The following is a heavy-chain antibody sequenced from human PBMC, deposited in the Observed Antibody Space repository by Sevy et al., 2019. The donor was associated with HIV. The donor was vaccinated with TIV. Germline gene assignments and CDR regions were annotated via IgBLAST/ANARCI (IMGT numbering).Heavy chain of an antibody. CDR2: IYTSGYT. J-gene: IGHJ4*02. CDR1: GGSISSGSYY. V-gene: IGHV4-61*02. D-gene: IGHD6-19*01. Sequence: SETLSLTCTVSGGSISSGSYYWSWIRQPAGKGLEWIGRIYTSGYTNYNPSLKSRVTISVDTSKNQFSLKLSSVTAADTAVYYCAREWPGAVAALHFDYWGQGTLVIVSS. CDR3: AREWPGAVAALHFDY.